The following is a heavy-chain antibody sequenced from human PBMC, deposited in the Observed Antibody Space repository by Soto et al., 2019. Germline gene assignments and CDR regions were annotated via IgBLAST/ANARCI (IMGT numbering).Heavy chain of an antibody. CDR3: TTSTAAYYYGMDV. Sequence: RLSCAASGFTFSDGWMNWVRQAPGKGLEWVGRIKSKSDGGTTDYAAPVKGRFTISRDDSKTPLYLQMNSLKTEDTAVYYCTTSTAAYYYGMDVRGQGATVTVSS. J-gene: IGHJ6*02. CDR1: GFTFSDGW. V-gene: IGHV3-15*07. D-gene: IGHD6-25*01. CDR2: IKSKSDGGTT.